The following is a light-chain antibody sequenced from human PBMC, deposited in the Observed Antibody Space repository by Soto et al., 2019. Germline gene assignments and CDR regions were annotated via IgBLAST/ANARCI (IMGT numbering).Light chain of an antibody. CDR3: CSYAGNSRV. V-gene: IGLV2-11*01. CDR1: SSDVGGYDY. J-gene: IGLJ1*01. CDR2: DVS. Sequence: QSALTQPRSVSGSPGQSVTLSCTVTSSDVGGYDYVSWYQQHPDKAPKLIIYDVSRRPSGVPDRFSGSKSDNTASLTISGLQAEDDADYYCCSYAGNSRVFGTETKV.